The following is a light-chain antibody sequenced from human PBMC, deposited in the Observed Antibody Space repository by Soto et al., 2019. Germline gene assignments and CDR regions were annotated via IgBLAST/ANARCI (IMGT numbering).Light chain of an antibody. J-gene: IGKJ1*01. CDR1: QGISSW. V-gene: IGKV1-12*01. CDR3: QQTDSFPRT. CDR2: SSS. Sequence: DIQMTQSPSSVSASVGDRVTITFRASQGISSWLAWYQQKPGEAPKLLIYSSSSLQSGVPSRFSGRGSGTDFTLTLSRLQPEDFATYYCQQTDSFPRTFGQGTKVDI.